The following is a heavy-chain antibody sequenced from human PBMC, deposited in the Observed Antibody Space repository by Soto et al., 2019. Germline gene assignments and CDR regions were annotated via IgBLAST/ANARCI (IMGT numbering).Heavy chain of an antibody. D-gene: IGHD2-15*01. CDR1: GFTFSSYW. J-gene: IGHJ4*02. V-gene: IGHV3-74*01. CDR3: VRTSLVVAAATREDY. CDR2: INSDGSST. Sequence: GGSLRLSCAASGFTFSSYWMHWVRQAPGKGLVWVSRINSDGSSTSYAGSVKGRFTISRDNAKNTLYLQMNSLKAEDTAVYYCVRTSLVVAAATREDYWGQGTLVTVSS.